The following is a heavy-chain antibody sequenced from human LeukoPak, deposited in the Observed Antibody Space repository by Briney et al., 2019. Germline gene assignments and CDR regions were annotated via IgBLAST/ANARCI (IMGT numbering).Heavy chain of an antibody. V-gene: IGHV3-23*01. CDR3: AKVGAFSGSYWMGAFDI. CDR2: ISGSGGST. Sequence: GGSLRLSCAASGFTFSSYGMSWVRQAPGKGLEWVSAISGSGGSTYYADSVKGRFTISRDNSKNTLYLQMNSLRAEDTAVYYCAKVGAFSGSYWMGAFDIWGQGTMVTVSS. D-gene: IGHD1-26*01. CDR1: GFTFSSYG. J-gene: IGHJ3*02.